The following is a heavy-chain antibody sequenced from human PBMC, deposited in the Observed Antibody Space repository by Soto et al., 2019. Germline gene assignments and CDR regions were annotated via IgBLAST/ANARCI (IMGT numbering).Heavy chain of an antibody. V-gene: IGHV4-34*01. D-gene: IGHD3-22*01. CDR3: ARGKDYYDSSGYYEDWFDP. CDR2: INHSGST. J-gene: IGHJ5*02. Sequence: SETLSLTCAVYGGSFSGYYWSWIRQPPGKGLEWIGEINHSGSTNYNPSLKSRVTISVDTSKNQFSLKLSSLTAADTAVYYCARGKDYYDSSGYYEDWFDPWGQGTLVTVSS. CDR1: GGSFSGYY.